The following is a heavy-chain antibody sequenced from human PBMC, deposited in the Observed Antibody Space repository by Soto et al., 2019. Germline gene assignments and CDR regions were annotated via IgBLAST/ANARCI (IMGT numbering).Heavy chain of an antibody. V-gene: IGHV4-34*01. D-gene: IGHD3-16*01. J-gene: IGHJ5*02. Sequence: SETLSLTCAVYGGPFSGYYWSWIRQPPGKGLEWIGEINHSGSTNYNPSLKSRVTISVDTSKNQFSLKLSSVTAADTAVYYCARGLKHQTGNWFDPWGQGTLVTVSS. CDR3: ARGLKHQTGNWFDP. CDR2: INHSGST. CDR1: GGPFSGYY.